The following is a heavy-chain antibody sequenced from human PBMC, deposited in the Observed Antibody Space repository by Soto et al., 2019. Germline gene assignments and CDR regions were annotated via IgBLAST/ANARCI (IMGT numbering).Heavy chain of an antibody. CDR3: ASEGYCSGGSCYSSRRDGMDV. CDR2: IWYDGSNK. V-gene: IGHV3-33*01. D-gene: IGHD2-15*01. Sequence: QVQLVESGGGVVQPGRSLRLSCAASGFTFSSYGMHWVRQAPGKGLEWVAVIWYDGSNKYYADSVKGRFTISRDNSKNTLYLQMNSLRAEDTAVYYCASEGYCSGGSCYSSRRDGMDVW. CDR1: GFTFSSYG. J-gene: IGHJ6*01.